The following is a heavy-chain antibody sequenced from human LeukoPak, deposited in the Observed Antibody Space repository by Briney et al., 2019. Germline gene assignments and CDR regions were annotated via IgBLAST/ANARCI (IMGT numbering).Heavy chain of an antibody. J-gene: IGHJ4*02. Sequence: GGSLRLSRAASGFTFRNYAMTWARQAPGKGLEWVSSIPSSGDGTYYADSVKGRFTISRDNSKNMLYLQMNSLRAEDTAVYYCARRTSGAFDFWDQGTLVTVSS. CDR3: ARRTSGAFDF. V-gene: IGHV3-23*01. CDR1: GFTFRNYA. CDR2: IPSSGDGT. D-gene: IGHD5-12*01.